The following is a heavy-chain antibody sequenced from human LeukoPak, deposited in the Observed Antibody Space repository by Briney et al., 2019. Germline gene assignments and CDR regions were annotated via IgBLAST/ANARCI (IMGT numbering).Heavy chain of an antibody. Sequence: PGGSLRLSCAASGFTFSSYWMSWVRQAPGKGLEWVANIKQDGSEKYYVDYVKGRFTISRDNAKNSLYLQMNSLRAEDTAVYYCANLPDTAMVRHYCYYMDVWGKGTTVTVSS. D-gene: IGHD5-18*01. V-gene: IGHV3-7*01. CDR1: GFTFSSYW. J-gene: IGHJ6*03. CDR2: IKQDGSEK. CDR3: ANLPDTAMVRHYCYYMDV.